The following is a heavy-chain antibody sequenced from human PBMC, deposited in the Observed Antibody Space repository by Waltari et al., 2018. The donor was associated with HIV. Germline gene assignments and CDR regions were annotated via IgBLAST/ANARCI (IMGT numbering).Heavy chain of an antibody. CDR3: ARVGLWFGELWSSNYGMDV. CDR2: IKQDGSEK. Sequence: PGKGLEWVANIKQDGSEKYYVDSVKGRFTISRDNAKNSLYLQMNSLRAEDTAVYYCARVGLWFGELWSSNYGMDVWGQGTTVTVSS. V-gene: IGHV3-7*01. J-gene: IGHJ6*02. D-gene: IGHD3-10*01.